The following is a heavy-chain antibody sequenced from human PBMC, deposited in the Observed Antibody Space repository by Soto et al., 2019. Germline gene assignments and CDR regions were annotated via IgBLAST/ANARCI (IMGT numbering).Heavy chain of an antibody. CDR2: MNPNSGNT. CDR3: ARWDYGDYARFDY. Sequence: QVQLVQSGAEVKKSGASVKVSCKASGYTFTSHDINWVRQATGQGLESMGWMNPNSGNTGYAQKCQGRVTMTRNTSISTAYMELSSLRSEDTAVYYCARWDYGDYARFDYWGQGTLVTVSS. J-gene: IGHJ4*02. V-gene: IGHV1-8*01. CDR1: GYTFTSHD. D-gene: IGHD4-17*01.